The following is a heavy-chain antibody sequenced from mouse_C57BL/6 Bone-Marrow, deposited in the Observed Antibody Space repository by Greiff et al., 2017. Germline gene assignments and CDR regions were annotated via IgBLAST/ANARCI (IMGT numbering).Heavy chain of an antibody. V-gene: IGHV1-39*01. CDR3: ARSAYYDYLYYYAMDY. CDR2: INPNYGTT. D-gene: IGHD2-4*01. CDR1: GYSFTDYN. Sequence: EVQLVESGPELVKPGASVKISCKASGYSFTDYNMNWVKQSNGKSLEWIGVINPNYGTTSYNQKFKGKATLTVDQSSSTAYMQLNSLTSEYSAVYYCARSAYYDYLYYYAMDYWGQGTSVTVSS. J-gene: IGHJ4*01.